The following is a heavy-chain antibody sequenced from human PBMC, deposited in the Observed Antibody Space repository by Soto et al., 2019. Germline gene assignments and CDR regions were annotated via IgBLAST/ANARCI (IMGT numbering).Heavy chain of an antibody. D-gene: IGHD3-22*01. J-gene: IGHJ4*02. Sequence: EVQLLESGGGLVQPGGSLRLSCAASGFTFSSYAMRWVRQAPVKGLEWVSAISGSGGSTYYADSVKGRFTISRDNSKNTLYLQMNSLYYCEGRGSGSYYDYWGQGTLVTVSS. CDR3: YYDY. CDR2: ISGSGGST. V-gene: IGHV3-23*01. CDR1: GFTFSSYA.